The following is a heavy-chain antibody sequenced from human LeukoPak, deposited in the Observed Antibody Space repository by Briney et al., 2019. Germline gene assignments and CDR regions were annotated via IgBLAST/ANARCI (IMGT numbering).Heavy chain of an antibody. CDR1: GFTFSSYA. D-gene: IGHD4-17*01. J-gene: IGHJ6*02. Sequence: GGSLRLSCAASGFTFSSYAMSWVRQAPGKGLEWVSAISGSGGSTYYADSVKGRFTISRDNSKNTLYLQMNSLRAEDTAVYYCAECKSLYGDGYYYYYYGMDVWGQGTTVTVSS. CDR2: ISGSGGST. V-gene: IGHV3-23*01. CDR3: AECKSLYGDGYYYYYYGMDV.